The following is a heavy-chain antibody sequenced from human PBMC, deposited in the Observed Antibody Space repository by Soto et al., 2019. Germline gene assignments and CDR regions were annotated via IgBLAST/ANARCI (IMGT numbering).Heavy chain of an antibody. D-gene: IGHD5-18*01. CDR3: ACIFSGGYGYGFYYYGMDA. J-gene: IGHJ6*02. CDR1: GVSSNNYC. Sequence: PSETLSLTCTVTGVSSNNYCFSWVRQSPGKGLEWIGYVCNSGNTDHNSSLKSRITMSFDTSKNQFFLSLTSVTAADTAVYYCACIFSGGYGYGFYYYGMDAWGQGTTLTVSS. CDR2: VCNSGNT. V-gene: IGHV4-4*08.